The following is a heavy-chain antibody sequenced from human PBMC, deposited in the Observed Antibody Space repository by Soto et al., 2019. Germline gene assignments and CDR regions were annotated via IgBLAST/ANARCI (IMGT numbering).Heavy chain of an antibody. J-gene: IGHJ6*02. Sequence: PSETLSLTCAVSGGSISSGGYSWSWIRQPPGKGLEWIGSIYHSGTTYYNPPLKSRVTISVDTSKNQFSLRLSSVTAADTAVYYCARHKDCSCGSCNAVGYYYGLDVWRQGPTVTVS. CDR3: ARHKDCSCGSCNAVGYYYGLDV. D-gene: IGHD2-15*01. CDR2: IYHSGTT. V-gene: IGHV4-30-2*03. CDR1: GGSISSGGYS.